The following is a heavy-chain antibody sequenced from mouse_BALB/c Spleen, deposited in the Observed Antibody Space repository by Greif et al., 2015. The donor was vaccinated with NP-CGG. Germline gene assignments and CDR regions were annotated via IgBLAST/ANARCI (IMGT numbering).Heavy chain of an antibody. V-gene: IGHV1S29*02. CDR1: GYTFTDYN. CDR3: AAGNHWYFDV. J-gene: IGHJ1*01. Sequence: EVQVVESGPELVKPGASVKISCKASGYTFTDYNMHWVKQSHGKSLEWIGYIYPYNGGTGYNQKFKSKATLTVDNSSSTAYMGLRSLTSEDSAVYYCAAGNHWYFDVWGAGTTVTVSS. D-gene: IGHD2-1*01. CDR2: IYPYNGGT.